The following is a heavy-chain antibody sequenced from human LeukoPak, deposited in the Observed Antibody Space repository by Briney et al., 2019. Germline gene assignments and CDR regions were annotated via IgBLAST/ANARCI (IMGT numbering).Heavy chain of an antibody. Sequence: SETLSLTCTVSGGSISSYYWSWIRQPPGKGLEWIGYIYYSGSTNYNPSLKSRVTISVDTSKNQFSLKLSSVTAADTAVYYWAREISHYYDSSGQPGMDVWGKGTTVTISS. J-gene: IGHJ6*03. CDR1: GGSISSYY. V-gene: IGHV4-59*01. D-gene: IGHD3-22*01. CDR2: IYYSGST. CDR3: AREISHYYDSSGQPGMDV.